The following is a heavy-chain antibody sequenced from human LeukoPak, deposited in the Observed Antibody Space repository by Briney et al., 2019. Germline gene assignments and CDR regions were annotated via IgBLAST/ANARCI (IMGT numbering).Heavy chain of an antibody. D-gene: IGHD4-17*01. CDR1: GLIVSSVY. CDR2: IYDDGTT. Sequence: GGSLRLSCAASGLIVSSVYMSWVRQAPGKGLEWVSLIYDDGTTFYADSVKGRFTISRDNSKNTLYLQMNNLRAGDTAVYYCARDYGDYERGFDFWGQGTMVTVSS. V-gene: IGHV3-53*01. J-gene: IGHJ3*01. CDR3: ARDYGDYERGFDF.